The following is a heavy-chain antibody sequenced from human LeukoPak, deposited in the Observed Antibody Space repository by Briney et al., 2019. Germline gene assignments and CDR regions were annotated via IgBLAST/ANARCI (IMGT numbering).Heavy chain of an antibody. CDR3: ARDSLTTVTTVDVGNYYSMDV. Sequence: TSETLSLTCTVSGGSISSYYWSWIRQPAGKGLEWIGRIYTSGSTNYNPSLKSRVTMSVDTSKNQFSLKLSSVTAADTAVYYCARDSLTTVTTVDVGNYYSMDVWGQGTTVTVSS. V-gene: IGHV4-4*07. CDR1: GGSISSYY. CDR2: IYTSGST. D-gene: IGHD4-17*01. J-gene: IGHJ6*02.